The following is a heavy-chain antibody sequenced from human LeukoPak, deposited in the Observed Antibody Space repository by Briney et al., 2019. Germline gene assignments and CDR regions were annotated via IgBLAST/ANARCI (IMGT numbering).Heavy chain of an antibody. CDR1: GGSISSHY. J-gene: IGHJ6*03. Sequence: SETLSLTCTVSGGSISSHYWSWIRQPPGKGLEWIGYICYSGSTNYNPFLKSRVTISVDTSKNQFSLKLSSVTAADTAVYSCARCHYYYYYYMDVWGKGTTVTVSS. CDR2: ICYSGST. V-gene: IGHV4-59*11. CDR3: ARCHYYYYYYMDV.